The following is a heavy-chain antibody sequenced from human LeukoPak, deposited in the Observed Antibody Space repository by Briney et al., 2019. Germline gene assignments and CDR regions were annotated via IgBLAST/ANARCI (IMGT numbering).Heavy chain of an antibody. CDR1: GYTFTSYG. D-gene: IGHD1-7*01. CDR2: ISAYNGNT. V-gene: IGHV1-18*01. CDR3: ARDRGGPRGIGPGDWNSAQHYYFDY. J-gene: IGHJ4*02. Sequence: VASVKVSCKASGYTFTSYGISWVRQAPGQGLEWMGWISAYNGNTNYAQKLQGRVTMTTDTSTSTAYMELRSLRSEDTAVYYCARDRGGPRGIGPGDWNSAQHYYFDYWGQGTLVTVSS.